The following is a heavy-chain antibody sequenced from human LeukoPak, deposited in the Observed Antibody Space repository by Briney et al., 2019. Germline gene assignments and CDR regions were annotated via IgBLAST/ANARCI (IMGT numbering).Heavy chain of an antibody. V-gene: IGHV4-38-2*02. J-gene: IGHJ4*02. CDR1: GYSISSGYY. D-gene: IGHD4-23*01. CDR3: ARGGPGGDFDY. CDR2: IYHSGST. Sequence: SETLSLTCTVSGYSISSGYYWGWIRQPPGKGLEWIGSIYHSGSTYYNPSLKSRVTISVDTSKNQFSLKLSSVTAAGTAVYYCARGGPGGDFDYWGQGTLVTVSS.